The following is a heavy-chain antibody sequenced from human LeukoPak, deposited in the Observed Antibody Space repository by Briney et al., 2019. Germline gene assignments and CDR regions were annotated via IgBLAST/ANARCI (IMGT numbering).Heavy chain of an antibody. V-gene: IGHV1-2*06. CDR2: INPNSGGT. CDR3: ASVVVPAAMPFDY. D-gene: IGHD2-2*01. J-gene: IGHJ4*02. CDR1: GYTFTGYY. Sequence: GASVKVSCKASGYTFTGYYMHWVRQAPGQGLEWMGRINPNSGGTNYAQKFQGRVTMTRDTSISTAYMELSRLRSDDTAVYYCASVVVPAAMPFDYWGQGTLVTASS.